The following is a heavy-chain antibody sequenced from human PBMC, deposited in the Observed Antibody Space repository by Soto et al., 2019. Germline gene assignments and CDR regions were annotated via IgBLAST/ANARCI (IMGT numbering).Heavy chain of an antibody. CDR1: GGTFRTSA. CDR3: ARDKDRQQLGGNYYYILDV. Sequence: QVQLVQSGAEVKKPGSSVKVSCKTSGGTFRTSAISWVRQAPGQGLEWMGGIMPVFPTPDYAQKFQGRVTITADASTSTAYMELSSLRSEDTAVYYCARDKDRQQLGGNYYYILDVWGHGTTVTVSS. V-gene: IGHV1-69*12. CDR2: IMPVFPTP. J-gene: IGHJ6*01. D-gene: IGHD1-1*01.